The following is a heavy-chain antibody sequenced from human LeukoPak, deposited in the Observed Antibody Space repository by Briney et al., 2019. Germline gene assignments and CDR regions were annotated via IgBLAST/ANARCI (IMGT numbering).Heavy chain of an antibody. J-gene: IGHJ4*02. CDR3: ARERPTYYYGSGSSSPRHFDY. V-gene: IGHV7-4-1*02. CDR1: GYTFTSYA. CDR2: INTNTGNP. Sequence: ASVKVSCKASGYTFTSYAMNWVRQAPGQGLEWMGWINTNTGNPTYAQGFTGRFVFSLDTSVSTAYLQISSLKAEDTAVYYCARERPTYYYGSGSSSPRHFDYWGQGTLVTVSS. D-gene: IGHD3-10*01.